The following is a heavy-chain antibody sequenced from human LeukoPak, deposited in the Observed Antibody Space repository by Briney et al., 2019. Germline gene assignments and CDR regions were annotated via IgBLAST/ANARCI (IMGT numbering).Heavy chain of an antibody. CDR1: GGSISSSSYY. Sequence: SETLSLTCTVSGGSISSSSYYWGWIRQPPGKGLEWIGSIYYSGSTYYNPSLKSRVTISVDTSKNQFSLKLSSVTAADTAVYYCARHDTSDYYDSSVWWFDPWGHGTLVTVSS. CDR2: IYYSGST. J-gene: IGHJ5*02. D-gene: IGHD3-22*01. V-gene: IGHV4-39*01. CDR3: ARHDTSDYYDSSVWWFDP.